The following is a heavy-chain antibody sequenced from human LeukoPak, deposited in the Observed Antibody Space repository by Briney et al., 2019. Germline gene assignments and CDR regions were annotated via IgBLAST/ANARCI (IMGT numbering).Heavy chain of an antibody. J-gene: IGHJ4*02. CDR1: GFTVSSEY. D-gene: IGHD3-10*01. V-gene: IGHV3-53*01. CDR3: ATSYYFGSGSYGYLDY. Sequence: PGGSLRLSCAASGFTVSSEYMSWVRQTPGKGLQWVALIYSSGDTYTADSVKGRFTISRDNSENTLYLQMDSLRAEDTAVYYCATSYYFGSGSYGYLDYWGQGTLVTVSS. CDR2: IYSSGDT.